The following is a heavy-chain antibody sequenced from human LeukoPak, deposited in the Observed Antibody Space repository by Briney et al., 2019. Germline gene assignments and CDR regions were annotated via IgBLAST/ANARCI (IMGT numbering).Heavy chain of an antibody. CDR3: ARAKYGENWFDP. D-gene: IGHD2-2*01. V-gene: IGHV4-59*01. J-gene: IGHJ5*02. Sequence: TPSETLSLTCTVSGGSISSYYWSWIRQPPGKGLEWIGYIYYSGSTNYNPSLKSRVTISVDTSKNQFSLKLSSVTAADTAVYYCARAKYGENWFDPWGQGTLVTVSP. CDR1: GGSISSYY. CDR2: IYYSGST.